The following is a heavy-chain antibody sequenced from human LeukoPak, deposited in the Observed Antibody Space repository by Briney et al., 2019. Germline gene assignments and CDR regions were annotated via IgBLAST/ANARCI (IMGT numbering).Heavy chain of an antibody. D-gene: IGHD3-10*01. CDR2: ISSSGSAI. CDR3: ARDLRPYYGPGTYYNVFDY. Sequence: GGSLRLSCAASGFTFSSYEMNWVRQAPGKGLEWVSYISSSGSAIYYADSVKGRFTISRDNAKNSLYLQMNSLRAEDTAVYYCARDLRPYYGPGTYYNVFDYWGQGTLVTVSS. CDR1: GFTFSSYE. V-gene: IGHV3-48*03. J-gene: IGHJ4*02.